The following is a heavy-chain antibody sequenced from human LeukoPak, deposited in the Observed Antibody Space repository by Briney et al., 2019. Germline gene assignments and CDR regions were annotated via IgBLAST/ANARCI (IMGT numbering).Heavy chain of an antibody. CDR1: GFTFSSYS. D-gene: IGHD2/OR15-2a*01. Sequence: GGSLRLSCAASGFTFSSYSMNWVRQAPGKGLEWVSYISSSSSTIYYADSVKGRFTISRDNAKNSLYLQMNSLRAEDTAVYYCAKDPATLALDYWGQGTLVTVSS. V-gene: IGHV3-48*01. CDR2: ISSSSSTI. J-gene: IGHJ4*02. CDR3: AKDPATLALDY.